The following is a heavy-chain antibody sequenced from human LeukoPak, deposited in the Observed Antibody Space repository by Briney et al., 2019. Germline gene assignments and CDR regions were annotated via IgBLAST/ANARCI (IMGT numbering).Heavy chain of an antibody. CDR2: INHSGST. CDR3: ASGRKPVDRDY. Sequence: SETLSLTCAVYGGSFSGYYWSWIRQPPGKGLEWIGEINHSGSTNYNPSLKSRVTISVDTSKNQFPLKLSSVTAADTAVYYCASGRKPVDRDYWGQGTLVTVSS. J-gene: IGHJ4*02. V-gene: IGHV4-34*01. CDR1: GGSFSGYY.